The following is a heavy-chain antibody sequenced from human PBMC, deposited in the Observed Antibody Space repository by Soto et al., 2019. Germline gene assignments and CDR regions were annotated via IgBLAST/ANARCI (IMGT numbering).Heavy chain of an antibody. J-gene: IGHJ5*02. CDR3: ARDQSQHELACWFDP. CDR2: IYPGGVNI. V-gene: IGHV1-46*03. CDR1: GYGFTSHY. Sequence: SVEVSWKAIGYGFTSHYRHWVRQAPGQGLEWKGTIYPGGVNIGYAQKFKGRVTMTKDTSTSTVYMELNSLTSEDTAVYYCARDQSQHELACWFDPRGQRPLVTLSS. D-gene: IGHD1-1*01.